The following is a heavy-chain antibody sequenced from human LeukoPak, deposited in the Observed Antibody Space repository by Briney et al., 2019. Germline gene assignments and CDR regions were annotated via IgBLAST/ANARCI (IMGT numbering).Heavy chain of an antibody. J-gene: IGHJ4*02. CDR1: GGSISSSSYY. D-gene: IGHD3-9*01. CDR2: IDYSGST. CDR3: ARRVVITPRTIAAFDY. Sequence: SETLSLTCTVSGGSISSSSYYWGWIRQPPGKGLEWIGSIDYSGSTYYNPSLKSRVTISVDTSKNQFSLKLSSVTAADTAVYYCARRVVITPRTIAAFDYWGQGTLVTVSS. V-gene: IGHV4-39*01.